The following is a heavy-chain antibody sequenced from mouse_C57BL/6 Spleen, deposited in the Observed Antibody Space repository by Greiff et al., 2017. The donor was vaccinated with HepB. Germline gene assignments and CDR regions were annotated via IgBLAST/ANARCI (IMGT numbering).Heavy chain of an antibody. V-gene: IGHV1-37*01. CDR1: GYSFSGSL. Sequence: EVQLQQSGPELVKPGASVKISCKASGYSFSGSLMNWVKQSPGTGLEWIGRLNPDNGDTYYNRKFKGKATLTVDKSSSTAHMQLLSLTSEDFAVYYCARLGSSYGGYAMDYWGQGTSVTVSS. CDR2: LNPDNGDT. D-gene: IGHD1-1*01. CDR3: ARLGSSYGGYAMDY. J-gene: IGHJ4*01.